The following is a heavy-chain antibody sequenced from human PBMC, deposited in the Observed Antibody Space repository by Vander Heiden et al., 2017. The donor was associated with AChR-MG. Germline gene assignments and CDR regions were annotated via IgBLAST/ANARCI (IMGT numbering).Heavy chain of an antibody. J-gene: IGHJ5*02. Sequence: VQLVESGACVVQPWTSLRLPCCAFCFPFLRFAMHGVRQAPGKGLEWVAVISYDGSNKYYADSVKGRFTISRDNSKNTLYLQMNSLRAEDTAVYYCAKVRSWVVTAMGKDWFDPWGQGTLVTVSS. V-gene: IGHV3-30*18. CDR2: ISYDGSNK. CDR3: AKVRSWVVTAMGKDWFDP. CDR1: CFPFLRFA. D-gene: IGHD2-21*02.